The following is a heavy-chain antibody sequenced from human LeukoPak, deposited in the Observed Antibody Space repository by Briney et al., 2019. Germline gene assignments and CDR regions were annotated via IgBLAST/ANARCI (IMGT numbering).Heavy chain of an antibody. D-gene: IGHD6-13*01. Sequence: PGGSLRLSCAASGFTFSSYRMNWVRQAPGKGLEWVSSISSSSSYIYYADSVKGRFTISRENAKNSLYLQMNSLRAEDTAVYYCARDSSWAAGRNWFDPWGQGTLVTVSS. CDR2: ISSSSSYI. CDR1: GFTFSSYR. J-gene: IGHJ5*02. V-gene: IGHV3-21*01. CDR3: ARDSSWAAGRNWFDP.